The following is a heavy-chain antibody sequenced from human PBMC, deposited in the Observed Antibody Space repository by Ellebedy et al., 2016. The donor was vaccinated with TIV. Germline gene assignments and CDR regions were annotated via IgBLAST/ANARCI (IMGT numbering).Heavy chain of an antibody. Sequence: AASVKVSCKASGYTFSSYYMHWVRQAPGQGLKWMGIINPSGGSTTYAQNLQGRVTMTRDTSTTTVYMELSSLRSEDTAVYYCARARSSGWLHTPDYWGQGTLVIVSS. CDR3: ARARSSGWLHTPDY. J-gene: IGHJ4*02. CDR2: INPSGGST. V-gene: IGHV1-46*04. CDR1: GYTFSSYY. D-gene: IGHD6-19*01.